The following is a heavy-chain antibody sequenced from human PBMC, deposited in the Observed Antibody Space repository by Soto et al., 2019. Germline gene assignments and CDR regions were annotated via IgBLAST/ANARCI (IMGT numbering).Heavy chain of an antibody. CDR1: GFTFSSYA. D-gene: IGHD4-17*01. CDR3: AKLQGLHYYYYGMDV. CDR2: ISGSGGST. J-gene: IGHJ6*02. V-gene: IGHV3-23*01. Sequence: GGSLRLSCAASGFTFSSYAMSWVRQAPGKGLEWVSAISGSGGSTYYADSVKGRFTISRDNSKSTLYLQMNSLRAEDTAVYYCAKLQGLHYYYYGMDVWGQGTTVTVSS.